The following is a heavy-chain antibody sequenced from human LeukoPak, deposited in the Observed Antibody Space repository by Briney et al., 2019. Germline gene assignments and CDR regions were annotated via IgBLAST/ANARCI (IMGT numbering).Heavy chain of an antibody. CDR1: GFTFSSYS. CDR3: ARDRYYDSSGYYFDY. D-gene: IGHD3-22*01. V-gene: IGHV3-21*01. J-gene: IGHJ4*02. Sequence: PGGSLRLSCAASGFTFSSYSMNWVRQAPEKGLEWVSSISSSSSYIYYADSVKGRFTISRDNAKNSLYLQMNSLRAEDTAVYYCARDRYYDSSGYYFDYWGQGTLVTVSS. CDR2: ISSSSSYI.